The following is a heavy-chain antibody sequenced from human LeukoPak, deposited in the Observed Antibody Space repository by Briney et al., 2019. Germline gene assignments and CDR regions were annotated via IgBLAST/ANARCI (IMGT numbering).Heavy chain of an antibody. CDR2: ISGSGGST. CDR1: GFTFSSYA. V-gene: IGHV3-23*01. J-gene: IGHJ4*02. CDR3: ANLLLWFGEMSY. Sequence: GGSLRLSCAASGFTFSSYAMSWVRQAPGKGLEWVSAISGSGGSTYYADPVKGRFTISRDNSKNTLYLQMNSLRAEDTAVYYCANLLLWFGEMSYWGQGTLVTVSS. D-gene: IGHD3-10*01.